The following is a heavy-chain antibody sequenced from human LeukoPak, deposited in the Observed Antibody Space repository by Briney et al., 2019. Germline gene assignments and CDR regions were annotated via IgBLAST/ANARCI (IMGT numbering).Heavy chain of an antibody. J-gene: IGHJ4*02. Sequence: PGGSLRLSCAASGFTLSTHWMSWVRQAPGKGLEWVANIKEDGSEKYYVDSVKGQFTISRDNAKKSLSLEMNSLRAEDTAVYYCARVGASTNSYNTWGQGTLVTVSS. CDR2: IKEDGSEK. V-gene: IGHV3-7*01. D-gene: IGHD5-18*01. CDR3: ARVGASTNSYNT. CDR1: GFTLSTHW.